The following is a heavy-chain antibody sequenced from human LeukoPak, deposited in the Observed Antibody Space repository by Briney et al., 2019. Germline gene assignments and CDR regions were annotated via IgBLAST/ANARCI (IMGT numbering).Heavy chain of an antibody. CDR2: INHSGST. D-gene: IGHD2-8*01. V-gene: IGHV4-34*01. CDR3: ARGPVSVFNGFPVRYYYYYYGMDV. J-gene: IGHJ6*02. Sequence: SETLSLTCAVYGGSFSGYYWSWIRQPPGKGLEWIGGINHSGSTNYNPSLKSRVTISVDTSKNQFSLKLSSVTAADTAVYYCARGPVSVFNGFPVRYYYYYYGMDVWGQGTTVTVSS. CDR1: GGSFSGYY.